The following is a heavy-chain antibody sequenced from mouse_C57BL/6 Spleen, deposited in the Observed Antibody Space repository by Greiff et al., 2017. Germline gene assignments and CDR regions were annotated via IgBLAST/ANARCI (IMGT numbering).Heavy chain of an antibody. Sequence: QVQLQQPGAELVKPGASVKMSCKASGYTFTSYWITWVKQRPGQGLEWIGDIYPGSGSPNYNEKFKSKATLTVDTSTSTAYMQLSSLTSEDSAVYYGARGGVSDYDWYFDVWGTGTTVTVSS. D-gene: IGHD2-4*01. CDR1: GYTFTSYW. CDR2: IYPGSGSP. V-gene: IGHV1-55*01. J-gene: IGHJ1*03. CDR3: ARGGVSDYDWYFDV.